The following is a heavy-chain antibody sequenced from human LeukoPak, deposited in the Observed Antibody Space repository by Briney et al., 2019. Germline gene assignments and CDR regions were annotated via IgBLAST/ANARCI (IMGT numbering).Heavy chain of an antibody. CDR2: INPNSGGT. Sequence: GASVKVSCKASGYSFTGYYIHWVRQAPGQGLEWMGWINPNSGGTNYAQKFQGRVTMTRDTSISTAYMELSSLRSDDTAVYYCAKIKQQLVYFDYWGQGTLVTVSS. CDR1: GYSFTGYY. V-gene: IGHV1-2*02. D-gene: IGHD6-13*01. J-gene: IGHJ4*02. CDR3: AKIKQQLVYFDY.